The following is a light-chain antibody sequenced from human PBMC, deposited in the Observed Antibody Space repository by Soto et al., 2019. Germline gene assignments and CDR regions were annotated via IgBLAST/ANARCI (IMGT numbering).Light chain of an antibody. V-gene: IGKV1-39*01. CDR1: QSINSY. Sequence: DLQMTQSPSSLSASVGDRITITCRASQSINSYLNWYQQKPGTAPRLLIYAASSLQSGVPSRFGGSGSGTDFTLTISSLQPEDSAIYYCQQSYRTPWTFGQGTKVEIK. CDR3: QQSYRTPWT. J-gene: IGKJ1*01. CDR2: AAS.